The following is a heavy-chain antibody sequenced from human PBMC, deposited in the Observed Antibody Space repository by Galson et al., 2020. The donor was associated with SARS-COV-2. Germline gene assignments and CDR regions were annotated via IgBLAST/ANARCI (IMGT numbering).Heavy chain of an antibody. CDR1: GFTFSSYG. CDR2: TSYDGRYK. CDR3: AKDRVPAARIRSGGYDY. Sequence: GGYLRLSCAASGFTFSSYGMHWVRQAPGKGLEWVALTSYDGRYKSYAGSVKGRFTISRDTSKNTLYLQMDSLGSEDTAVYYCAKDRVPAARIRSGGYDYWGQGSLVTVSA. D-gene: IGHD2-2*01. V-gene: IGHV3-30*18. J-gene: IGHJ4*02.